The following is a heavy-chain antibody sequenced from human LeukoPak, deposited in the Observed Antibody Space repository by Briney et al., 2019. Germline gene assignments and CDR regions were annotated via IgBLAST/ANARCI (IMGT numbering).Heavy chain of an antibody. CDR2: TYYRSKWYN. CDR1: GDSVSINSAA. CDR3: ARGSRIHNWFDP. D-gene: IGHD1-26*01. V-gene: IGHV6-1*01. Sequence: SQTLSLTYAISGDSVSINSAAWNWIRQSPSRGLEWLGSTYYRSKWYNDYAVSVKSRITINPDTSKNQFSLHLNSVTPEDTAVYYCARGSRIHNWFDPWGQGTLVTVPS. J-gene: IGHJ5*02.